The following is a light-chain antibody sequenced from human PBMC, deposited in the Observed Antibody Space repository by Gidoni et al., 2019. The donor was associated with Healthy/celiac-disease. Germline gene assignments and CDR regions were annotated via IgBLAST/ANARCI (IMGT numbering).Light chain of an antibody. V-gene: IGLV2-11*01. CDR2: DVS. CDR1: SSDDGGYNY. CDR3: CSYAGSYTSYV. Sequence: QSALTQPRPASGSPGQSVTISCTGPSSDDGGYNYVSWYQQHTGKAPKLMVYDVSNRPSGVPDRFSGSKSGNTASLTISGLQAEDEADYYCCSYAGSYTSYVFGTGTKFTGL. J-gene: IGLJ1*01.